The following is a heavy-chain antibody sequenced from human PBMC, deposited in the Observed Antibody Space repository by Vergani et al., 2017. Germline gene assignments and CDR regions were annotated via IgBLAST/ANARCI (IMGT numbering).Heavy chain of an antibody. CDR1: GITFWKFG. Sequence: EVDLVESGGGLAQPGGSLRLSCEASGITFWKFGMHWVRQGPGKGLEWVSGISWNSGAVDYADSVRGRFTISRDNAKNSLFLEMNSLRFEDTAVYFCTKGSVYYHYSGGNGCDPYTGFDRCRQGTLVTVSS. CDR3: TKGSVYYHYSGGNGCDPYTGFDR. J-gene: IGHJ3*01. CDR2: ISWNSGAV. D-gene: IGHD2-15*01. V-gene: IGHV3-9*01.